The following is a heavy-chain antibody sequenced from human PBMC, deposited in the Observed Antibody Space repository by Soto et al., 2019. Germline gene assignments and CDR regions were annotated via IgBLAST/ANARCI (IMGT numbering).Heavy chain of an antibody. Sequence: GGSLRLSCSASGFTFSSYAMHWVRQAPGKGLEYVSAISSNGGSTYYADSVKGGFTISRDNSKNILYLQMSSLRAEDTAVYYCVKDFAAAGISNDYWGQGTLVTVSS. V-gene: IGHV3-64D*08. CDR3: VKDFAAAGISNDY. CDR1: GFTFSSYA. J-gene: IGHJ4*02. D-gene: IGHD6-13*01. CDR2: ISSNGGST.